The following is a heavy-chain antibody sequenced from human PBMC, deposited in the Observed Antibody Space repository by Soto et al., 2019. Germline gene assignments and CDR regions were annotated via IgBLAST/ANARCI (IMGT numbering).Heavy chain of an antibody. CDR3: ARGVSAGVDY. CDR2: MQPSTGRT. D-gene: IGHD1-26*01. J-gene: IGHJ4*02. CDR1: GYSFTSLD. V-gene: IGHV1-8*01. Sequence: ASVKVSCKASGYSFTSLDINWVRQTAGQGLEWMGWMQPSTGRTGYAQKLQGRVTMTRDTSINTAYMELTTLTSDDTAFYYCARGVSAGVDYWGQGTLVTVSS.